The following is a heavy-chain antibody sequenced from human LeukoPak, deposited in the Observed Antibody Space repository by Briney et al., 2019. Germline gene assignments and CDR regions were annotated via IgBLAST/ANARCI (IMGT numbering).Heavy chain of an antibody. CDR3: ARRVLIVGALGYLGY. CDR1: GGTFSSYA. D-gene: IGHD1-26*01. CDR2: IIPIFGTA. Sequence: GASVKVSCKASGGTFSSYAISWVRQAPGQGLEWMGGIIPIFGTANYAQKFQGRVTITADESTSTAYMELSSLRSEDTAVYYCARRVLIVGALGYLGYWGQGTLVTVSS. J-gene: IGHJ4*02. V-gene: IGHV1-69*13.